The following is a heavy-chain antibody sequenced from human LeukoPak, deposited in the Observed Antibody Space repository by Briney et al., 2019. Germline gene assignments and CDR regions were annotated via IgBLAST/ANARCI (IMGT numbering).Heavy chain of an antibody. J-gene: IGHJ4*02. Sequence: SETLSLTCTVSGGSISSYYWSWIRQPPGKGLEWIGYIYYSGSTNYNPSLKSRATISVDTSKNQFSLKLSSVTAADTAVYYCARHKRDYDILTGYYTGFIETLFDYWGQGTLVTVSS. CDR2: IYYSGST. V-gene: IGHV4-59*08. CDR1: GGSISSYY. D-gene: IGHD3-9*01. CDR3: ARHKRDYDILTGYYTGFIETLFDY.